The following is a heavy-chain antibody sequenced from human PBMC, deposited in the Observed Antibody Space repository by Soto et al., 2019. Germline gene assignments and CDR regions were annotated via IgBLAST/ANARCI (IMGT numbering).Heavy chain of an antibody. CDR3: PTDSYSPIIEARLAY. Sequence: PGGSLRLSCAGSGFTFSDARINWVRQAPGKGLEWVGRIKSKAVGGTTDFAAPVRGRFAITRDDSRKVAYMQMNSLNTEDTAVFFFPTDSYSPIIEARLAYGGNGILVPVSS. J-gene: IGHJ4*01. CDR1: GFTFSDAR. D-gene: IGHD3-10*01. CDR2: IKSKAVGGTT. V-gene: IGHV3-15*07.